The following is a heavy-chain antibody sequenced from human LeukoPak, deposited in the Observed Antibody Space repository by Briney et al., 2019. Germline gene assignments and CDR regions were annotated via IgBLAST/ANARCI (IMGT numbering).Heavy chain of an antibody. D-gene: IGHD6-13*01. Sequence: GGSLRLSCAASGFTFSSYAMSWVRQAPGKGLEWVSGISGSGSSTYYADSVKGRFTISRDNSKNTLYLQMDSLRAEDTAVYYCATSFGPVIAAAGTGADWGQGTLVTVSS. CDR1: GFTFSSYA. CDR3: ATSFGPVIAAAGTGAD. CDR2: ISGSGSST. J-gene: IGHJ4*02. V-gene: IGHV3-23*01.